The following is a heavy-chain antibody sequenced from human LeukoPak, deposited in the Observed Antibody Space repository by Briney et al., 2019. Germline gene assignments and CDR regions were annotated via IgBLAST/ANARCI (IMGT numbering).Heavy chain of an antibody. CDR1: GYTFSSDD. J-gene: IGHJ6*02. V-gene: IGHV1-8*01. D-gene: IGHD2-15*01. CDR3: ARAKTKVVVATVYYYYGMDV. CDR2: MNPNSGNT. Sequence: ASVKVSCKASGYTFSSDDINWVRQATGQGLEWMGWMNPNSGNTGYVQKFQGRVTMTRNTSISTAYMELSSQRSDDTAVYYCARAKTKVVVATVYYYYGMDVWGQGTTVTVSS.